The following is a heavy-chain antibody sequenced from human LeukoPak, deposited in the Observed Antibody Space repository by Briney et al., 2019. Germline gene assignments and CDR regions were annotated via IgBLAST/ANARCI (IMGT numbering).Heavy chain of an antibody. CDR1: GFTFSSYS. CDR3: ARAPGLCGGDCYFDY. Sequence: GGSLRLSCAASGFTFSSYSMNWVRQAPGKGLEWVSYISSSSSTIYYADSVKGRFTISRDNAKNSLYLQMNSLRAEDTAVYYCARAPGLCGGDCYFDYWGQGTLVTVSS. D-gene: IGHD2-21*02. V-gene: IGHV3-48*01. CDR2: ISSSSSTI. J-gene: IGHJ4*02.